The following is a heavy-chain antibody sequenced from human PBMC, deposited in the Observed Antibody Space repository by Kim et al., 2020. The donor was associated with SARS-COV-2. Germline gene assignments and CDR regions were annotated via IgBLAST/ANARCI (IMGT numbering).Heavy chain of an antibody. CDR3: ARDSVVTAISDY. CDR1: GGSISSGSYY. D-gene: IGHD2-21*02. CDR2: IYTSGST. V-gene: IGHV4-61*02. J-gene: IGHJ4*02. Sequence: SETLSLTCTVSGGSISSGSYYWSWIRQPAGKGLEWIGRIYTSGSTNYNPSLKSRVTISVDTSKNQFSLKLSSVTAADTAVYYCARDSVVTAISDYWGQGTLVTVSS.